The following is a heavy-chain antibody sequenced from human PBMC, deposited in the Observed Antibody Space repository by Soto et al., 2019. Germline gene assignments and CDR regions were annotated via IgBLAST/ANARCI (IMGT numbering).Heavy chain of an antibody. CDR2: INHSGST. CDR1: GGSFSGYY. CDR3: ARVRLTMVRGVIYYYYYYGMDV. Sequence: PSETLSLTCAVYGGSFSGYYWSWIRQPPGKGLEWIGEINHSGSTNYNPSLKSRVTISVDTSKNQFSLKLSSVTAADTAVYYCARVRLTMVRGVIYYYYYYGMDVWGQGTTVTVSS. J-gene: IGHJ6*02. V-gene: IGHV4-34*01. D-gene: IGHD3-10*01.